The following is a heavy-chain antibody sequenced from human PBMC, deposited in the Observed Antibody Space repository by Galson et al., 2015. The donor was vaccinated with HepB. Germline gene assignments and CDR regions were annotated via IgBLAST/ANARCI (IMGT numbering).Heavy chain of an antibody. D-gene: IGHD6-13*01. CDR1: GYTFAGYY. V-gene: IGHV1-2*04. J-gene: IGHJ6*02. CDR2: INPNSGGT. Sequence: SVKVSCKASGYTFAGYYMHWVRQAPGQGLEWMGWINPNSGGTNYAQKFQGWVTMTRDTSISTAYMELSRLRSDDTAVYYCARDRVRQQLVWGYYGMDVCGQGTTVTVSS. CDR3: ARDRVRQQLVWGYYGMDV.